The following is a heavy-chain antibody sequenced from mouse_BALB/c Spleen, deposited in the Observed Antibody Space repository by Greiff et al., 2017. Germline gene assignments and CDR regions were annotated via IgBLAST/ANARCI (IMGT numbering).Heavy chain of an antibody. V-gene: IGHV1-69*02. Sequence: QVQLQQPGAELVRPGASVKLSCKASGYTFTSYWINWVKQRPGQGLEWIGNIYPSDSYTNYNQKFKDKATLTVDKSSSTAYMQLSSPTSEDSAVYYCTRSESTMITRDYFDYGGQGTTLTVSS. J-gene: IGHJ2*01. CDR2: IYPSDSYT. D-gene: IGHD2-4*01. CDR1: GYTFTSYW. CDR3: TRSESTMITRDYFDY.